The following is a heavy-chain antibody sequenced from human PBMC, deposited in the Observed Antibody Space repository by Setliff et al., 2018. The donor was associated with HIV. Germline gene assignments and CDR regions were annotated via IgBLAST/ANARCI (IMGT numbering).Heavy chain of an antibody. CDR1: GYTFSTNA. D-gene: IGHD6-19*01. CDR2: INAGDDNT. CDR3: ARGSCSGCYLSDY. V-gene: IGHV1-3*01. J-gene: IGHJ4*02. Sequence: GASVKVSCKAFGYTFSTNAIHWVRQAPGKRLEWMGYINAGDDNTRYSEKFQGRVTITRDTSANTAYMELSSLRSEDTAVYYCARGSCSGCYLSDYCGLGTLVTVSS.